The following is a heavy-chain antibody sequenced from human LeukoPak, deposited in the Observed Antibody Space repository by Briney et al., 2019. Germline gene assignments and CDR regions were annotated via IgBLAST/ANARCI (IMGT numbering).Heavy chain of an antibody. D-gene: IGHD4-23*01. CDR1: GGYICSGSYY. V-gene: IGHV4-61*02. J-gene: IGHJ4*02. Sequence: SQTLSLTCSVSGGYICSGSYYWSWIRQPAGKVLEWFGRIYSCWGTKYNSSLKSRVTISVHTSKNQSSLKLSSVTAADTAVYYCARAEYGGNSVQSGVDYGGQGTLVTVPS. CDR3: ARAEYGGNSVQSGVDY. CDR2: IYSCWGT.